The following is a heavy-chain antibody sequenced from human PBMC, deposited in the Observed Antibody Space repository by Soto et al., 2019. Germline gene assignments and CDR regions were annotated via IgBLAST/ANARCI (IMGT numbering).Heavy chain of an antibody. CDR2: IYYSGST. V-gene: IGHV4-31*03. Sequence: SETLSLTCTVSGGSISSGGYYWSWIRQHPGKGLEWIGYIYYSGSTYYNPSLKSRVTISVDTSKNQFSLKLSSVTAADTAVYYCARGTGGYSSSGGKWFDPWGQGTLVTVSS. D-gene: IGHD6-6*01. J-gene: IGHJ5*02. CDR3: ARGTGGYSSSGGKWFDP. CDR1: GGSISSGGYY.